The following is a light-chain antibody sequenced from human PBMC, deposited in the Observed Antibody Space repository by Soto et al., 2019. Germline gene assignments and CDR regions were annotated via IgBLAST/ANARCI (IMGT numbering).Light chain of an antibody. Sequence: DIPLTPSPGTLSFSPGERATLSCRASPSVSSSYLAWYQQKPGQAPRLLIYGASSRATGIPDRFSGSGSGTDFTLTISRLEPEDFAVYYCQQYGSSPWTFGQGTKVDI. CDR2: GAS. CDR1: PSVSSSY. V-gene: IGKV3-20*01. CDR3: QQYGSSPWT. J-gene: IGKJ1*01.